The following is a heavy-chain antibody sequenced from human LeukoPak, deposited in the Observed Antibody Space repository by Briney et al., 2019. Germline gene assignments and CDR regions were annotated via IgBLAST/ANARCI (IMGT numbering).Heavy chain of an antibody. CDR2: ISYTGST. Sequence: SETLSLTCAVYGGSFSGYYWSWIRQPPGQGLEWIGHISYTGSTYYNPSLKSRVTISVDTSKNQFSLQLRSVTAADTAVYYCARERGDKWLQRTDAFDIWGQGTMVTVSS. CDR3: ARERGDKWLQRTDAFDI. J-gene: IGHJ3*02. CDR1: GGSFSGYY. V-gene: IGHV4-34*01. D-gene: IGHD3-22*01.